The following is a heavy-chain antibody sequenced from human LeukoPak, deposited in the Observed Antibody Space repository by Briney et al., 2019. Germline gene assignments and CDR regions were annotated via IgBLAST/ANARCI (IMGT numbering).Heavy chain of an antibody. CDR1: GFTFSSYG. V-gene: IGHV3-74*01. D-gene: IGHD1-14*01. Sequence: QSGGSLRLSCAASGFTFSSYGMHWVRQGPGKGLVWVSRIYSEGSRTTYADSVRGRFTISGDNAKNTLYLQMNSLRADDTAVYYCVKDNPLDYWGQGTLVIVSS. J-gene: IGHJ4*02. CDR3: VKDNPLDY. CDR2: IYSEGSRT.